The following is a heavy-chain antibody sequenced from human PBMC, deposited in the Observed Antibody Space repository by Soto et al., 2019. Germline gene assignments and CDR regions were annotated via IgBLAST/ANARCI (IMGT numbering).Heavy chain of an antibody. J-gene: IGHJ6*01. Sequence: SETLSLTCTVSGGSISSGGYYWSWIRQHPGKGLEWIGYIYYSGRTYYNPSLKSRVTISVDTSKNQFSLKLSSVTAADTAVYYCAREDYSYYYYYGMDVWGQGTTVTVS. CDR3: AREDYSYYYYYGMDV. V-gene: IGHV4-31*03. CDR1: GGSISSGGYY. CDR2: IYYSGRT. D-gene: IGHD4-4*01.